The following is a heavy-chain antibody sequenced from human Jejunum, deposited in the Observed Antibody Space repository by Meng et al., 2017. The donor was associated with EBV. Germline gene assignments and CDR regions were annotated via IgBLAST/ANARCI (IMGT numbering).Heavy chain of an antibody. J-gene: IGHJ4*02. CDR3: AKDLSWNQADY. V-gene: IGHV3-74*01. D-gene: IGHD1-14*01. Sequence: VRLVESGGGQLRPGESITLSCAAFGVTSSSDLLHWVRQAPGKGLVWVSRINTDGSITNCADSVKGRFTISRDNARNTLYLQMNSLRAEDTAMYYCAKDLSWNQADYWGQGILVTVSS. CDR1: GVTSSSDL. CDR2: INTDGSIT.